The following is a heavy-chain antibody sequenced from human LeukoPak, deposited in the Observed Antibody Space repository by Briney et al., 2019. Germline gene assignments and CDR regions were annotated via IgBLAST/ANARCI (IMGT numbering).Heavy chain of an antibody. Sequence: GGSLRLSCAASGLTFSGYWMSWVRQAPGKGLEWVANINQDGSEKYYVDSVKGRFTISRDNAKNSLYLQMNSLRAEDTAVYYCARGKFDFDYWGQGTLVTVSS. CDR3: ARGKFDFDY. D-gene: IGHD3-16*01. V-gene: IGHV3-7*01. CDR1: GLTFSGYW. J-gene: IGHJ4*02. CDR2: INQDGSEK.